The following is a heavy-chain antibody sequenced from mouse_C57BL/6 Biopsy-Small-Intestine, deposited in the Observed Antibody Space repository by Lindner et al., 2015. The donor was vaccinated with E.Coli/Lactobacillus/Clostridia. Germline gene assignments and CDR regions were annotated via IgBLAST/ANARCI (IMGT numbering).Heavy chain of an antibody. CDR1: GYIFTGYY. J-gene: IGHJ2*01. CDR2: INPNSGHT. V-gene: IGHV1-84*02. D-gene: IGHD6-2*01. Sequence: SVKVSCKASGYIFTGYYIHWVRQAPGQGLEWMGMINPNSGHTTYAQKFQDRVIMTRDTSTSTVYMELSSLRSEDTAVFFCARGGAQSTSRAYFWGQGTLLSVST. CDR3: ARGGAQSTSRAYF.